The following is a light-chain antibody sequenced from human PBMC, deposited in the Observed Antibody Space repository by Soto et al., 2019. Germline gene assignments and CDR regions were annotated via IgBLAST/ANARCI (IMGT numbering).Light chain of an antibody. Sequence: DIQMTQSPSSLSASVGDRVTITCRASQGISNYLAWYQQKPGKVPKLLIYAASTLQSGVTSRFSGSGSGTDFSLTIRSLQPEDVATYYCQKYTSAPPCTFGPGTKVDIK. CDR1: QGISNY. CDR2: AAS. J-gene: IGKJ3*01. V-gene: IGKV1-27*01. CDR3: QKYTSAPPCT.